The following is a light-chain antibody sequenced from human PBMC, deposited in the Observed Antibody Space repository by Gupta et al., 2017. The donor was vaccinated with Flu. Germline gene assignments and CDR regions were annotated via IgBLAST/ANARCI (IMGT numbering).Light chain of an antibody. V-gene: IGLV3-19*01. CDR3: NSRDSSGNNLV. Sequence: SASLTQHPAVSLALGQTVRITCHGDSLRSYYASWYQQKPGQAPVLVIYGKNNRPSVIPDRFSGSNSGNTASLTITGAQAEDEADYYCNSRDSSGNNLVFGGGTKLTVL. J-gene: IGLJ3*02. CDR1: SLRSYY. CDR2: GKN.